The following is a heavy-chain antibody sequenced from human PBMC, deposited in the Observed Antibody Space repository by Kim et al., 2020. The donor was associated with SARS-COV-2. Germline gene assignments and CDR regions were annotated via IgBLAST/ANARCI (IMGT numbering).Heavy chain of an antibody. Sequence: GGSLRLSCAASEFTFSAYGMHWVRQAPGKGLEWVAVISYDGSNEYYADSVKGRFTISRDNSKNTLYLQMNSLRAEDTAVYYCAKFGDTTMDGCYYYGMDVWGQGTTVTVSS. J-gene: IGHJ6*02. CDR3: AKFGDTTMDGCYYYGMDV. D-gene: IGHD5-18*01. CDR2: ISYDGSNE. CDR1: EFTFSAYG. V-gene: IGHV3-30*18.